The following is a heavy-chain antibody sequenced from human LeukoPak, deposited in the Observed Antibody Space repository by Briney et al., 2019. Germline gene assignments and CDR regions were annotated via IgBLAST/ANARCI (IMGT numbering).Heavy chain of an antibody. CDR2: ISWNSGSI. Sequence: GRSLRLSCAASGFTFDDYAMHWVRQAPGKGLEWVSGISWNSGSIGYADSVKGRFTISRDNAKNSLYLQMNSLRAEDTALYYCAKGSRARYSSGWFDAFDIWGQGTMVTVSS. CDR1: GFTFDDYA. J-gene: IGHJ3*02. V-gene: IGHV3-9*01. D-gene: IGHD6-19*01. CDR3: AKGSRARYSSGWFDAFDI.